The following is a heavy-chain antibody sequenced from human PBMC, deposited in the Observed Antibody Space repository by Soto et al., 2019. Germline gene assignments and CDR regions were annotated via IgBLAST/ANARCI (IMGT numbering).Heavy chain of an antibody. J-gene: IGHJ4*02. CDR1: GFSFSKDG. V-gene: IGHV3-30*18. D-gene: IGHD6-13*01. CDR3: AKDNYSPAWYMPVDY. CDR2: ISYDGSNK. Sequence: SLRLSCAVSGFSFSKDGMHWVRQAPGKGLEWVAAISYDGSNKHYADSVKGRFTISRDNSKNTLYPQMNSLREEDTAVYYCAKDNYSPAWYMPVDYWGQGTQVTVSS.